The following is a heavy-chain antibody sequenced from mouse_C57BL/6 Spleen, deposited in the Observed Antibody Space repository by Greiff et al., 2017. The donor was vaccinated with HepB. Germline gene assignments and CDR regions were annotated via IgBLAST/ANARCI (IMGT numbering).Heavy chain of an antibody. CDR2: FYPGSGSI. D-gene: IGHD2-1*01. V-gene: IGHV1-62-2*01. J-gene: IGHJ2*01. Sequence: QVQLKESGAELVKPGASVKLSCKASGYTFTEYTIHWVKQRSGQGLEWIGWFYPGSGSIKYNEKFKDKATLTADKSSSTVYMELSRLTSEDSAVYFCARHEDDGNYKNYFDYWGQGTTLTVSS. CDR3: ARHEDDGNYKNYFDY. CDR1: GYTFTEYT.